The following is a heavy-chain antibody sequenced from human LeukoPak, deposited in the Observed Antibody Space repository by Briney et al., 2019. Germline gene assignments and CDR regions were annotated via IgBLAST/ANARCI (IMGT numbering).Heavy chain of an antibody. CDR1: GFTFSSYW. J-gene: IGHJ4*02. CDR3: ARAVAIDY. V-gene: IGHV3-74*01. CDR2: INSDGNDT. Sequence: GGSLRLSCAASGFTFSSYWMHWVRQVPGKGLVWVSRINSDGNDTSYADSVKGRFTISRDNAKNTVYLQMNSLRAEDMAVYYCARAVAIDYWGQGTLVTVSS. D-gene: IGHD6-19*01.